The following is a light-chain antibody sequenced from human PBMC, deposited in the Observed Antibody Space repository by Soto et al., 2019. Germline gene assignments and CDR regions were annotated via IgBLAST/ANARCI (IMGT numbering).Light chain of an antibody. Sequence: VMTQSPATLSVSPGERATLSCRASQSLRSSLAWYQQKPGQAPRLLIYDASNRATGFPARFSGSGSGTEFTLTISSLQSEDFAVYYCQQRSNWITFGQGTRREIK. CDR3: QQRSNWIT. CDR2: DAS. J-gene: IGKJ5*01. CDR1: QSLRSS. V-gene: IGKV3-15*01.